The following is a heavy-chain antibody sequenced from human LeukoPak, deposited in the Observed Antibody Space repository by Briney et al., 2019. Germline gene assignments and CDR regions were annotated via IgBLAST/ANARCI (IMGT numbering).Heavy chain of an antibody. Sequence: GAPVKVSCKASGYAFTGYYMHWVRQAPGQGLEWMGWINPNSGGTNYAQKFQGRVTMTRDTSISTAYMELSRLRSDDTAVYYCARAYKGNYDILTGYYDWGQGTLVTVSS. CDR2: INPNSGGT. CDR1: GYAFTGYY. CDR3: ARAYKGNYDILTGYYD. D-gene: IGHD3-9*01. J-gene: IGHJ4*02. V-gene: IGHV1-2*02.